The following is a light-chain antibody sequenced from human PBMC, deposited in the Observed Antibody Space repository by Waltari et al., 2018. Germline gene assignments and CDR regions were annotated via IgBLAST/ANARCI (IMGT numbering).Light chain of an antibody. Sequence: DIEMTQSPDSLGVSLGERATITCKSSQSLFYSPKNKNYLAWYQQKRGQPPRLLISWASTRESGVPDRFSGSGSGTYFTLTISSLQAEDVAVYYCHQYYSTPPTFGQGTKVEIK. CDR2: WAS. V-gene: IGKV4-1*01. CDR3: HQYYSTPPT. CDR1: QSLFYSPKNKNY. J-gene: IGKJ1*01.